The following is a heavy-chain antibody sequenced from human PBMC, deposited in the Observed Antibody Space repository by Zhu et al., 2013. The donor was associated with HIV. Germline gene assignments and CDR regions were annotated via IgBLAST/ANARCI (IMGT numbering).Heavy chain of an antibody. D-gene: IGHD3-22*01. V-gene: IGHV1-18*04. CDR1: GYTFTSYG. J-gene: IGHJ5*02. CDR2: ISAYNGNT. CDR3: ARLADGRTYDSSGYFLLDP. Sequence: QVQLVQSGAEVKKPGASVKVSCKASGYTFTSYGISWVRQAPGQGLEWMGWISAYNGNTNYAQKLQGRVTMTTDTSTSTAYMELRSLRSDDTAVYYCARLADGRTYDSSGYFLLDPWAREPWSPSPQ.